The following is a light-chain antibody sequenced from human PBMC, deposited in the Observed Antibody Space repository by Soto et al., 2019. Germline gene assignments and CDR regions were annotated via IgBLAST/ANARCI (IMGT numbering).Light chain of an antibody. Sequence: SYELTQPPSVSVAPGQTARMTCGGNNIGGKSVHWYQQRPGQAPALVVYDDTDRPSGIPERFSGSNSGNTATLTISRVEAGDEADYYCQVWDVSTFHPYLFGTGTKLTVL. V-gene: IGLV3-21*02. CDR3: QVWDVSTFHPYL. J-gene: IGLJ1*01. CDR1: NIGGKS. CDR2: DDT.